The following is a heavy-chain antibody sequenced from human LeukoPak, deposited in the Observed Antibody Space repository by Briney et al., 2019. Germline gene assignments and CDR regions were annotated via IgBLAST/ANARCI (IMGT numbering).Heavy chain of an antibody. D-gene: IGHD5/OR15-5a*01. CDR3: ASGSRFDY. CDR1: GFTASDNY. V-gene: IGHV3-53*04. Sequence: PGGSLRLSCAASGFTASDNYMSWVRQAPGKGLEWVSVIYSGGSIYYTDSVKGRFTISRHNSKNTLYLQMNSPRTEDTAVYYCASGSRFDYWGQGTLVTVSS. J-gene: IGHJ4*02. CDR2: IYSGGSI.